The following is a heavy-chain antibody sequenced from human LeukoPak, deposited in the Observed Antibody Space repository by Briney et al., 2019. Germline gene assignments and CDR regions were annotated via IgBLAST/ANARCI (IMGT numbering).Heavy chain of an antibody. J-gene: IGHJ6*03. CDR1: GGSFSGYY. D-gene: IGHD5-18*01. Sequence: SGTLSLTCAVYGGSFSGYYWSWIRQRPGKGLEWVAEINHSGSTNYNPSLKSRVTISVDTSKNQFSLKLSSVTAADTAVYYCARGGNSYGYEYYYYYYMDVWGKGTTVTVSS. CDR3: ARGGNSYGYEYYYYYYMDV. V-gene: IGHV4-34*01. CDR2: INHSGST.